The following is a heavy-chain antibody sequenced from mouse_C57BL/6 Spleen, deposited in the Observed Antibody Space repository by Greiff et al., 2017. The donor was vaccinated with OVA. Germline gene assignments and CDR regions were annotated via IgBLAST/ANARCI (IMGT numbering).Heavy chain of an antibody. Sequence: EVKLVESGGGLVKPGGSLKLSCAASGFTFSSYAMSWVRQTPEKRLEWVATISDGGSYTYYPDNVKGRFTISRDNAKNNLYLQMSHLKSEDTAMYYCARDLNDYYGSKGYAMDYCGQGTSVTVSS. CDR3: ARDLNDYYGSKGYAMDY. J-gene: IGHJ4*01. V-gene: IGHV5-4*01. D-gene: IGHD1-1*01. CDR1: GFTFSSYA. CDR2: ISDGGSYT.